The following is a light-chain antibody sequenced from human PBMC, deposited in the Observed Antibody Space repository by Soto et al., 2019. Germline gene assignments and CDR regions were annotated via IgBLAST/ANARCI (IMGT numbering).Light chain of an antibody. CDR3: QQLNSYS. CDR1: QSVRSN. Sequence: EVVMTQSPATLSVSPGERATLSCRASQSVRSNLAWYQQKPGQAPRLLIYGASNRISGIPATFSGSGSGTEFTLTISSLQPEDFATYYCQQLNSYSFGQGTRLEIK. CDR2: GAS. V-gene: IGKV3D-15*01. J-gene: IGKJ5*01.